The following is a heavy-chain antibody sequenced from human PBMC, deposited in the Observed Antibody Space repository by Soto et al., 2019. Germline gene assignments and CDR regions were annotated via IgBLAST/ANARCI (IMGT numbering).Heavy chain of an antibody. CDR1: VYTFTSYG. J-gene: IGHJ6*02. D-gene: IGHD6-6*01. CDR3: ASQQLGPSYYYGMDV. V-gene: IGHV1-18*01. CDR2: ISAYNGNT. Sequence: GASVKVSCKASVYTFTSYGISWVRQAPGQGLEWMGWISAYNGNTNYAQKLQGRVTMTTDTSTSTAYMELSSLRSEDTAVYYCASQQLGPSYYYGMDVWGQGTTVTVSS.